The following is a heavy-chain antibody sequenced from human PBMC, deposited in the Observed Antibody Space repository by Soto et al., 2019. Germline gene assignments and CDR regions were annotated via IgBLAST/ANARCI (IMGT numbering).Heavy chain of an antibody. CDR2: IYYSGST. CDR1: GGSVRSGSYY. Sequence: SATLSLTCTFSGGSVRSGSYYWCWIRQPPGKGLEWIGYIYYSGSTNYNPSLKSRVTISVDTSKNQFSLKLSSVTAADTAVYYCARDNYECWSGYYGHGYYGLAVWGKGTRVTVSS. D-gene: IGHD3-3*01. CDR3: ARDNYECWSGYYGHGYYGLAV. J-gene: IGHJ6*04. V-gene: IGHV4-61*01.